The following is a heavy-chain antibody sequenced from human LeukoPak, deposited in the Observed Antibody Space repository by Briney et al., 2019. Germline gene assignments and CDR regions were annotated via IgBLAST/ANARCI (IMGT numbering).Heavy chain of an antibody. V-gene: IGHV3-74*01. CDR2: INSDGSII. CDR1: RFTFSSYW. D-gene: IGHD3-3*01. CDR3: ARGPTYYDFYFDY. Sequence: GGSLRLSCAASRFTFSSYWMHWVRQAPGEGLVWVSRINSDGSIIRYADFVKGRFTISRDNAKNTLYQQMNSLRADDTSVYYCARGPTYYDFYFDYWGQGTLVTVSS. J-gene: IGHJ4*02.